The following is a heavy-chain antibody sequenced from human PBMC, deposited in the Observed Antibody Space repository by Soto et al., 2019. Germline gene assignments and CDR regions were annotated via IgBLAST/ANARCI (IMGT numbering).Heavy chain of an antibody. J-gene: IGHJ6*02. CDR3: ARQGLAAVNYYYGMDV. CDR2: IDPSDSYT. Sequence: XESLKIYCNGSGYSYTSYWIRWVRQMPGKGLEWMGRIDPSDSYTNYSPSFQGHVTISADKSISTAYLQWSSLKASDTAMYYCARQGLAAVNYYYGMDVWGQGTTVTVSS. CDR1: GYSYTSYW. D-gene: IGHD6-13*01. V-gene: IGHV5-10-1*01.